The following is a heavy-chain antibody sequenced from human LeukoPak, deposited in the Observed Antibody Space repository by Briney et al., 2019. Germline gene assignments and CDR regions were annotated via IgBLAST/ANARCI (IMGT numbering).Heavy chain of an antibody. Sequence: PGGSLRLSCAASAFTFSRYGMHWVRQAPGKGLEWVAYIQYDGSNEQYADSVKGRFSISRDSSKNILYLQMNSLRAEDTAVYYCAKDRCSNGVGCYYYYMDVWGKGTTVTISS. CDR1: AFTFSRYG. CDR3: AKDRCSNGVGCYYYYMDV. V-gene: IGHV3-30*02. D-gene: IGHD2-8*01. CDR2: IQYDGSNE. J-gene: IGHJ6*03.